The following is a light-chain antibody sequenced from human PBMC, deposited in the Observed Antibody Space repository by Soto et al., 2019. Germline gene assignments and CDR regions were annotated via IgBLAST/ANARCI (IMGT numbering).Light chain of an antibody. Sequence: EIVMTQSPATLSLSPGQRATLSCRASQRFSSNLAWYQQRPGQAPRLLIYSASTRATGIPARFSGSGSGTEFTLTISSLQSEDFAVYYCHQYNHWLTWTFGQGTKVDIK. CDR3: HQYNHWLTWT. V-gene: IGKV3-15*01. CDR2: SAS. CDR1: QRFSSN. J-gene: IGKJ1*01.